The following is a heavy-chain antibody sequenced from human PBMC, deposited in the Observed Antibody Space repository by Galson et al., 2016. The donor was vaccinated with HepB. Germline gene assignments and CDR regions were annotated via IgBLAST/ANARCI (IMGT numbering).Heavy chain of an antibody. J-gene: IGHJ6*02. V-gene: IGHV1-69*13. D-gene: IGHD3-3*01. CDR2: IIPIFGKS. Sequence: SVKVSCKASGGTFSSNVIGSYAISWVRQAPGQGLEWMGGIIPIFGKSNYAQKFQGRVTMTADESTSTAYMQLSSLRSEDTAVYYCARLTITIFGVVIKYDSGMDVWGQGTTVTVSS. CDR1: GGTFSSNVIGSYA. CDR3: ARLTITIFGVVIKYDSGMDV.